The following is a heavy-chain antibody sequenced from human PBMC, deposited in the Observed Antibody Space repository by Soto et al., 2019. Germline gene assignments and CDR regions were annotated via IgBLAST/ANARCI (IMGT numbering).Heavy chain of an antibody. J-gene: IGHJ6*02. D-gene: IGHD3-10*01. CDR2: IYYSGST. CDR3: ARVDLGSGSYSPSPDMDV. Sequence: QVQLQESGPGLVKPSQTLSLTCTVSGGSISSGDYYWSWIRQPPGKGLEWIGYIYYSGSTYYNPSLKSRVTISVDTSKNQFSLKLSSVTAADTAVYYCARVDLGSGSYSPSPDMDVWGQGTTVTVSS. V-gene: IGHV4-30-4*01. CDR1: GGSISSGDYY.